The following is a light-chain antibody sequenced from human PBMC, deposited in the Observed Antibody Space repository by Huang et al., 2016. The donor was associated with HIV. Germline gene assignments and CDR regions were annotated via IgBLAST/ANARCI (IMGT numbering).Light chain of an antibody. CDR2: AAS. Sequence: AIRITQSPSSLSASTGDRVTITCRASQDISNYLAWYQQKPWEAPKLLIFAASTLQSGVPSRFSGGGSGTDFTLTINCLQSEDLATYFCQQYDTYPHTFGQGTRLEIK. CDR1: QDISNY. V-gene: IGKV1-8*01. CDR3: QQYDTYPHT. J-gene: IGKJ5*01.